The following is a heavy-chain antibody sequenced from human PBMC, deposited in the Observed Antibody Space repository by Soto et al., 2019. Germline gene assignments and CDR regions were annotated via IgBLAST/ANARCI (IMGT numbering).Heavy chain of an antibody. J-gene: IGHJ6*02. D-gene: IGHD5-18*01. CDR1: GGTFSSYA. Sequence: ASVKVSCKASGGTFSSYAISWVRQAPGQGLEWMGGIIPIFGTANYAQKFQGRVTITADESTSTAYMELSSLRSEDTAVYYCARVDTAKELYYYYYGMDVWGQGTTVTVSS. CDR2: IIPIFGTA. CDR3: ARVDTAKELYYYYYGMDV. V-gene: IGHV1-69*13.